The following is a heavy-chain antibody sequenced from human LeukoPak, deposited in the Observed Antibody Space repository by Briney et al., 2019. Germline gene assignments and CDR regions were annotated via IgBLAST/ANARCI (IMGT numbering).Heavy chain of an antibody. CDR2: IYPGDSET. CDR3: ARNQRSRPFDL. Sequence: GESLKISCKGSGYSFNTYWIGWVRQMPGKGLEWMGIIYPGDSETRYSPSFQDQVTISADKSFSTAYLQWSGLKAWDTVMYYCARNQRSRPFDLWGQGNLVTVSS. V-gene: IGHV5-51*01. CDR1: GYSFNTYW. J-gene: IGHJ4*02. D-gene: IGHD1-1*01.